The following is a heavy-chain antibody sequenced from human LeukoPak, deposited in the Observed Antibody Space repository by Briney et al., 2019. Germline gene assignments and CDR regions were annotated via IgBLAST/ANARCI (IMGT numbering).Heavy chain of an antibody. V-gene: IGHV5-51*01. CDR1: GYSFTDYW. D-gene: IGHD3-10*01. CDR3: ARHGRGSRSPNAFDI. J-gene: IGHJ3*02. Sequence: GEALKISCKGSGYSFTDYWIGWVRQMPGEGLQWMGIIYPDDSDIRYRPSFQCQVTISADKSIITAYLQWSSLKASDTAMYYCARHGRGSRSPNAFDIWGQGTMVTVSS. CDR2: IYPDDSDI.